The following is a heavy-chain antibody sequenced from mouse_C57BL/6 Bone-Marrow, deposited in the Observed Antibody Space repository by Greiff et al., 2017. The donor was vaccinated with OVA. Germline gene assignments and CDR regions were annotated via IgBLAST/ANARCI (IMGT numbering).Heavy chain of an antibody. CDR3: ARLLWDY. D-gene: IGHD2-1*01. CDR1: GYAFSSSW. V-gene: IGHV1-82*01. CDR2: IYPGDGDT. J-gene: IGHJ2*01. Sequence: VQLQQSGPELVKPGASVTISCKASGYAFSSSWMNWVKQRPGKGLEWIGRIYPGDGDTNYNGKFKGKATLTADNSSSTAYMQLSSLTSEDAAVYCCARLLWDYWGQGTTLTVSS.